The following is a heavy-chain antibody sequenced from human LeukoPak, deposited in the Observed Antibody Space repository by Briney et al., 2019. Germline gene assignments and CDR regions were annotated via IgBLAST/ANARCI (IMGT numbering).Heavy chain of an antibody. Sequence: SETLSLTCTVSGGSISSYYWSWLRQPPGKGLEWIGYIYYSGSTNYNPSLKSRVTISVDTSKNQFSLKLSSVTAADTAVYYCARGRDGYNFGNWGQGTLVTVSS. CDR1: GGSISSYY. V-gene: IGHV4-59*01. CDR3: ARGRDGYNFGN. CDR2: IYYSGST. J-gene: IGHJ4*02. D-gene: IGHD5-24*01.